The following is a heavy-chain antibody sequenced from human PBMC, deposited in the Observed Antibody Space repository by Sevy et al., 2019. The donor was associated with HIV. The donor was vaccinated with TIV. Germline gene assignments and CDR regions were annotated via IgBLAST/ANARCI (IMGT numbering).Heavy chain of an antibody. J-gene: IGHJ1*01. CDR3: VKPAGPYCSSTSCYVRYGYFQH. CDR1: AFTFSSYA. CDR2: ISSNGGST. Sequence: GGSLRLSCSASAFTFSSYAMHWVRQAPGKGLEYVSAISSNGGSTYYADSVKGRFTISRDNSKNTLYLQMSSLRAEDTAVYYCVKPAGPYCSSTSCYVRYGYFQHWGQGTLVTVSS. D-gene: IGHD2-2*01. V-gene: IGHV3-64D*06.